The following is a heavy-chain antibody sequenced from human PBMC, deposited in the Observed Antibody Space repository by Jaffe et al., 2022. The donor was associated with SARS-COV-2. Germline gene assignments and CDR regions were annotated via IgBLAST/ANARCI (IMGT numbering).Heavy chain of an antibody. V-gene: IGHV7-4-1*02. D-gene: IGHD2-8*02. CDR2: IHTNTGNP. CDR1: GYSFTSYA. J-gene: IGHJ4*02. Sequence: QVQLVQSGSELKMPGASVKVSCKASGYSFTSYAMNWVRQAPGQGLEWLGWIHTNTGNPSYAQGFAGRFVISLDTSVSTTYLQISGLKPEDTAVYYCARGCPDCSGGVGWGQGTLVTVSS. CDR3: ARGCPDCSGGVG.